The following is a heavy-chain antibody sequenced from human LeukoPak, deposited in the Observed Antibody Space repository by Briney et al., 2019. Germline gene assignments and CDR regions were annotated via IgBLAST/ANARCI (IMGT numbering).Heavy chain of an antibody. D-gene: IGHD6-13*01. CDR2: ISWDGGST. J-gene: IGHJ4*02. Sequence: PGGSLRLSCAASGFTFDDYAMHWVRQAPGKGLEWVSLISWDGGSTYYADSVKGRFTISRDNSKNTLYLQMNSLRAEDTAVYYCAKDGGSSWYVNYFDYWGQGTLITVSS. V-gene: IGHV3-43D*03. CDR1: GFTFDDYA. CDR3: AKDGGSSWYVNYFDY.